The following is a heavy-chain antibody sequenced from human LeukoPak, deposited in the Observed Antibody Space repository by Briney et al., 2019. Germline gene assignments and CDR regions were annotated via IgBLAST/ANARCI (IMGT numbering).Heavy chain of an antibody. V-gene: IGHV5-10-1*01. J-gene: IGHJ4*02. Sequence: GEALLSPCWGAADCSDNNWSTWLRRMAGEGRVGMVKIALTDAYTNYSPSFQGHVTISADKSISTAYLQLSSLKASDSAMYYCARHYYDSGSYSHFDYWRQGTLVTVSS. D-gene: IGHD3-10*01. CDR2: IALTDAYT. CDR1: ADCSDNNW. CDR3: ARHYYDSGSYSHFDY.